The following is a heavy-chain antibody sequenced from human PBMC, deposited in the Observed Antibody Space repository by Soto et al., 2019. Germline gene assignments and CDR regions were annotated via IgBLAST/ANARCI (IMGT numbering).Heavy chain of an antibody. D-gene: IGHD3-9*01. J-gene: IGHJ4*02. CDR2: IYHSGST. Sequence: QVQLQESGPGLVKPSGTLSLTCAVSGGSISSSNWWSWVRQPPGKGLEWIGEIYHSGSTNYNPSLKCRVTISVAKSKNQFSLKLSSVTAADTAVYYCARVVRTGYYSYYFDYWGQGTLVTVSS. CDR1: GGSISSSNW. CDR3: ARVVRTGYYSYYFDY. V-gene: IGHV4-4*02.